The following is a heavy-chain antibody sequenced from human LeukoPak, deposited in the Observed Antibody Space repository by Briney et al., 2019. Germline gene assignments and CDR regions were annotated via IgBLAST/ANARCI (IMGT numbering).Heavy chain of an antibody. CDR3: VRDGSGYAMWD. J-gene: IGHJ4*02. CDR1: GYTFTSYY. D-gene: IGHD5-12*01. CDR2: INPSGGST. Sequence: ASVKVSCKASGYTFTSYYMHWVRQAPGQGLEWMGIINPSGGSTSYAQKFQGRVTMTRDTSTSTVYMELNSLRAEDTAVYYCVRDGSGYAMWDWGQGTLVTVSS. V-gene: IGHV1-46*01.